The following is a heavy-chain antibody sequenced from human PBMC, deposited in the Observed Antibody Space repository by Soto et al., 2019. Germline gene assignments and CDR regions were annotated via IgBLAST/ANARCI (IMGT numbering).Heavy chain of an antibody. D-gene: IGHD4-4*01. J-gene: IGHJ5*02. V-gene: IGHV1-18*01. Sequence: ASVKVSWKASGYTFTGYGVTWVRQAPGQGLEWMGWINTYNGNTNYAQKLQGRVTVTTDTSTNTVYMELRSLRSDDTAVYYCAGSLQGATTNYASNWFDPWGQGTLVTVSS. CDR2: INTYNGNT. CDR1: GYTFTGYG. CDR3: AGSLQGATTNYASNWFDP.